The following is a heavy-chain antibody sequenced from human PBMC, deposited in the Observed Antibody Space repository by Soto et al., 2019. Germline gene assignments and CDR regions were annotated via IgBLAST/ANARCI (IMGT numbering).Heavy chain of an antibody. CDR1: GGSINSGGYY. D-gene: IGHD1-7*01. CDR2: IYYSGTT. V-gene: IGHV4-31*03. J-gene: IGHJ4*02. Sequence: QVQLQESGPGLVRPSQTLSLTCTVSGGSINSGGYYWTWIRQHPGKGLEWIGYIYYSGTTYDNPSLNSRVTISVDTSQNQFSLKLTSMTAADTAVYYCARVAWHYGGNNPIDYWGQGTLVTVSS. CDR3: ARVAWHYGGNNPIDY.